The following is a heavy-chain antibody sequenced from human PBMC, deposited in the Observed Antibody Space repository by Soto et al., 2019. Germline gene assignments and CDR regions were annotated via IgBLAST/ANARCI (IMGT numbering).Heavy chain of an antibody. Sequence: QVQLVQSGAEVKKPGASVTVSCKASGYTFTSYGISWVRQAPGQGLEWMGWISAYNGNTNYAQKLQGRVTMTTDTSTSTAYMELRSLRSDDTAVYYCARDEYYDSSGYSDDAFDIWGQGTMVTVSS. CDR2: ISAYNGNT. J-gene: IGHJ3*02. CDR3: ARDEYYDSSGYSDDAFDI. D-gene: IGHD3-22*01. V-gene: IGHV1-18*01. CDR1: GYTFTSYG.